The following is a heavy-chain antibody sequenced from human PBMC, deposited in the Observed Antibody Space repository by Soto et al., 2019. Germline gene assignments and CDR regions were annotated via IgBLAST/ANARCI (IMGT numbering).Heavy chain of an antibody. D-gene: IGHD2-15*01. V-gene: IGHV3-23*01. J-gene: IGHJ6*02. CDR1: GFTFSSYA. CDR3: AKSEIPARSYGMDV. CDR2: ISGSGGST. Sequence: GGSLRLSCAASGFTFSSYAMSWVRQAPGKGLEWVSAISGSGGSTYYADSVKGRFTISRDNSKNTLYLQMNSLRAEDTAVYYCAKSEIPARSYGMDVWGQGTTVTVYS.